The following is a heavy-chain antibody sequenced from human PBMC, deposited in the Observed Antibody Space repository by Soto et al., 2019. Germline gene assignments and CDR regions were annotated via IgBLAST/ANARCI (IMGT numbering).Heavy chain of an antibody. CDR3: ARGMTPPGAPAWYYFDS. D-gene: IGHD2-8*02. J-gene: IGHJ4*02. Sequence: QVQLQESGPGLMKPSETLSLTCTVSGASITGSSYWSWIRQPAGKGLEWIGRFSLSGTTSYNPSLWSRVTMSADVSKNQFSLRLTSVTAADTALYYCARGMTPPGAPAWYYFDSWGQGTLVTVSS. V-gene: IGHV4-4*07. CDR1: GASITGSSY. CDR2: FSLSGTT.